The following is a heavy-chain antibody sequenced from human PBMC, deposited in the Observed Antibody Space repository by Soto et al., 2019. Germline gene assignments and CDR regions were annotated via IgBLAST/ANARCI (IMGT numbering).Heavy chain of an antibody. V-gene: IGHV1-2*02. CDR1: GYTFTGYY. CDR2: INPNSGGT. CDR3: AREGYYDSSGYPHDAFDI. D-gene: IGHD3-22*01. Sequence: GASVKVSCKASGYTFTGYYMHWVRQAPGQGLEWMGWINPNSGGTNYAQKFQGRVTMTRDTSISTAYMELSRLRSDDTAVYYCAREGYYDSSGYPHDAFDIWGQGTMVTVSS. J-gene: IGHJ3*02.